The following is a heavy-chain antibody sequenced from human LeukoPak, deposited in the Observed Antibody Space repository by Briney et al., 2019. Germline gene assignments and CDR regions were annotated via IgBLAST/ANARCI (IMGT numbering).Heavy chain of an antibody. CDR3: ARDSIRVAVAATSTGYYYYYYGMDV. D-gene: IGHD6-19*01. J-gene: IGHJ6*02. CDR2: IYYSGST. CDR1: AFIFSGHW. V-gene: IGHV4-59*11. Sequence: GSLRLSCEGSAFIFSGHWMNWVRQTPGKGLEWIGYIYYSGSTNYNPSLKSRVTISVDTSKNQFSLKLSSVTAADTAVYYCARDSIRVAVAATSTGYYYYYYGMDVWGQGTTVTVSS.